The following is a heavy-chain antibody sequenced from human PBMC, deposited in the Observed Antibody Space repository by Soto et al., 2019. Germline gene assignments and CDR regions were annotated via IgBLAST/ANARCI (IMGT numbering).Heavy chain of an antibody. Sequence: PGESLKISCKGSGYRFTTYWIGWVRQMPGKGLEWMGLIYPGDSDTRYSPSFQGQVTISVDTSISTAYLQWSSLKASDTAMYYCAGREATSNEGHRVEVWGQGTTVTVSS. D-gene: IGHD5-12*01. V-gene: IGHV5-51*01. CDR1: GYRFTTYW. CDR3: AGREATSNEGHRVEV. J-gene: IGHJ6*02. CDR2: IYPGDSDT.